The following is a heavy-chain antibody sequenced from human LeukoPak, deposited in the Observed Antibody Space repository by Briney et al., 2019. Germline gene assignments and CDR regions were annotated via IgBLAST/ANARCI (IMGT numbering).Heavy chain of an antibody. CDR1: GFTFSSYA. V-gene: IGHV3-23*01. D-gene: IGHD1-1*01. CDR2: ISGSGADT. J-gene: IGHJ4*02. CDR3: ARVWKGNYYDY. Sequence: GGSLRLSCAASGFTFSSYAMNWVRQAPGKGLEWVSVISGSGADTYYADSVGGRFIISRDNSKNTLYLQMNSLRAEDTAIYYCARVWKGNYYDYWGQGTLVTVSS.